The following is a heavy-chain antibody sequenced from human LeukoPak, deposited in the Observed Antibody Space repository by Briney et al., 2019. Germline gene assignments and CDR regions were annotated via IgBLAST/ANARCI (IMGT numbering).Heavy chain of an antibody. CDR3: ARATRAAANAFDI. V-gene: IGHV4-59*01. CDR1: GGSISSYY. CDR2: IYYSGST. J-gene: IGHJ3*02. Sequence: PSETLSLTCTVSGGSISSYYWSWIRQPPGKGLEWIGYIYYSGSTNYNPSLKSRVTISVDTSKNQSSLKLSSVTAADTAVYYCARATRAAANAFDIWGQGTMVTVSS. D-gene: IGHD6-13*01.